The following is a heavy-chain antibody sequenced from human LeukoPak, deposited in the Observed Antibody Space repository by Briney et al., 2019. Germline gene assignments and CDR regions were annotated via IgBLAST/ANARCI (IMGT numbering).Heavy chain of an antibody. V-gene: IGHV4-34*01. Sequence: SETLSLTRAVYGESFSGYYWSWIRQPPGKELEWIGEINHSGSTNYNPSLKSRVTISVDTSKNQFSLKLSSVTAADTAVYYCARGFGELLFLYWGQGTLVTVSS. CDR2: INHSGST. J-gene: IGHJ4*02. D-gene: IGHD3-10*01. CDR3: ARGFGELLFLY. CDR1: GESFSGYY.